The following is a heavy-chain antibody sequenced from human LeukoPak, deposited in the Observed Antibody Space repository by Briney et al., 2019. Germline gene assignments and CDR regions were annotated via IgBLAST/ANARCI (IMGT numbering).Heavy chain of an antibody. CDR2: ISSSSSYI. J-gene: IGHJ4*02. D-gene: IGHD6-6*01. Sequence: GGSLRLSCAASGFTFSSYSMNWVRQAPGKGLEWVSSISSSSSYIYYADSVKGRFTISRDNAKNSLYLQMNSLRPDDTAVYYCAREFEYRTSGAGYWGPGTLVTVSS. V-gene: IGHV3-21*01. CDR1: GFTFSSYS. CDR3: AREFEYRTSGAGY.